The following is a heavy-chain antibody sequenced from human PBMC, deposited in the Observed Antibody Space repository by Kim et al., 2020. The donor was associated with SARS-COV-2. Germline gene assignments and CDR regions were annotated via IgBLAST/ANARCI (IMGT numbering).Heavy chain of an antibody. Sequence: SETLSLTCAVYGGSFSGYYWSWIRQPPGKGLEWIGEINHSGSTNYNPSLKSRVTISVDTSKNQFSLKLSSVTAADTAMYYCARGGAYYYGSGSQSFDYWGQGTLVTVSS. CDR2: INHSGST. CDR3: ARGGAYYYGSGSQSFDY. V-gene: IGHV4-34*01. CDR1: GGSFSGYY. J-gene: IGHJ4*02. D-gene: IGHD3-10*01.